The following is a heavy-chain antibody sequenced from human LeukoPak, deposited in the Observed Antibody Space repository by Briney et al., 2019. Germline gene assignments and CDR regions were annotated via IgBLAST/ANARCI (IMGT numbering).Heavy chain of an antibody. CDR1: GGSISTNNYF. V-gene: IGHV4-39*07. CDR3: ARVDSYYYMDG. Sequence: SETLSLTCTVSGGSISTNNYFWGWLRQPPGKGLEWIGSIYYSGSTYYNPSLKSRVIISEDTSKTQFSLKGSSVTAADTSVYYCARVDSYYYMDGWGKGTTVTVSS. D-gene: IGHD2-15*01. J-gene: IGHJ6*03. CDR2: IYYSGST.